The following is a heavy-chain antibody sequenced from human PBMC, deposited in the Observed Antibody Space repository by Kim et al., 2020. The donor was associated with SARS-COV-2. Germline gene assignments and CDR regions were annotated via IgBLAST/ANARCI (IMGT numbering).Heavy chain of an antibody. CDR1: GYSISSGYY. Sequence: SETLSLTCTVSGYSISSGYYWGWIRQPPGKGLEWIGSIYHSGSTYYNPSLKSRVTISVDTSKNQFSLKLSSVTAADTAVYYCATSLDYDAFDIWGQGTMVTVSS. CDR2: IYHSGST. J-gene: IGHJ3*02. CDR3: ATSLDYDAFDI. D-gene: IGHD1-1*01. V-gene: IGHV4-38-2*02.